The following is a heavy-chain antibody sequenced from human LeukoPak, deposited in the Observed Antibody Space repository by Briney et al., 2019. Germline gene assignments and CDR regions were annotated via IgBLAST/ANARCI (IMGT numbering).Heavy chain of an antibody. CDR3: AKDYWADSSTPSFDY. D-gene: IGHD2-2*01. V-gene: IGHV3-11*01. Sequence: PGGSLRLSCAASGFTFSDYYMSWIRQAPGKGLEWVSYISSSGSTIYYADSVKGRFTISRDNSKNTLYLQMNSLRAEDTAVYYCAKDYWADSSTPSFDYWGQGTLVTVSS. CDR1: GFTFSDYY. CDR2: ISSSGSTI. J-gene: IGHJ4*02.